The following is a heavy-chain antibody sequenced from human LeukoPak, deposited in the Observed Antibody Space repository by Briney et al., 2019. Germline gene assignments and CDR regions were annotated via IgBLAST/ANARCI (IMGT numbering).Heavy chain of an antibody. J-gene: IGHJ6*04. Sequence: GGSLRLSCVASGFTFTGYSMHWLRQAPGKGLEWLSIISFDAATEYYADSLQGRFTISRDNAKNSLYLQMNSLRAEDTAVYYCAELGITMIGGVWGKGTTVTISS. CDR3: AELGITMIGGV. CDR1: GFTFTGYS. CDR2: ISFDAATE. D-gene: IGHD3-10*02. V-gene: IGHV3-30*18.